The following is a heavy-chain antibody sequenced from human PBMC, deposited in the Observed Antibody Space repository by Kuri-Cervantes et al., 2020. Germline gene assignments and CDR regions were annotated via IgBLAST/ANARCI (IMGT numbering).Heavy chain of an antibody. J-gene: IGHJ4*02. V-gene: IGHV1-69*05. Sequence: SVKVSCKASGGTFSSYAISWVRQAPGQGLEWMGGIIPIFGTANYAQKLQGRVTMTTDTSTSTAYMELRSLRSDDTAVYYCARFSDDYDILTVDYWGQGTLVTVSS. CDR2: IIPIFGTA. CDR1: GGTFSSYA. D-gene: IGHD3-9*01. CDR3: ARFSDDYDILTVDY.